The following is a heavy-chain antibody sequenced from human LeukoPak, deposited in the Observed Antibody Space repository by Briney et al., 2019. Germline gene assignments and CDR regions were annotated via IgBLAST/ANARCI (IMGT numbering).Heavy chain of an antibody. CDR2: INPKSGGT. Sequence: ASVKVSCKASGYTFTGYYMHWVRQAPGQGLEWMGWINPKSGGTNYAQKFQGRVTMTRDTSISTAYMELSRLRADDTAVYYYAKAGPHRSAFDYWGQGTLVTVSS. V-gene: IGHV1-2*02. CDR3: AKAGPHRSAFDY. CDR1: GYTFTGYY. J-gene: IGHJ4*02.